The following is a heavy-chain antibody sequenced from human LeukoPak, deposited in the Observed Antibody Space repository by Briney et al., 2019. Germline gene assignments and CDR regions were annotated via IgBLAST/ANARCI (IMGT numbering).Heavy chain of an antibody. J-gene: IGHJ3*02. CDR1: GDSIGSNSYY. V-gene: IGHV4-39*07. Sequence: SETLSLTCSVSGDSIGSNSYYWGWIRQPPGKGLEWIGSIYHSGSTYYNPSLKSRVTISVDTSKNQFSLKLSSVTAADTAVYYCARGTLVAFDIWGQGTMVTVSS. CDR3: ARGTLVAFDI. D-gene: IGHD1-1*01. CDR2: IYHSGST.